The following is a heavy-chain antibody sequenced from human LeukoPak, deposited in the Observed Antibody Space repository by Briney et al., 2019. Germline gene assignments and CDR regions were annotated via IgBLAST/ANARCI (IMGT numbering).Heavy chain of an antibody. V-gene: IGHV3-66*01. CDR1: GFTVSNNH. CDR2: VYSGGST. J-gene: IGHJ4*02. CDR3: ARAVQHSSMSHPSCL. Sequence: GGPLRLSCAASGFTVSNNHMSWVRQAPGKGREWLSVVYSGGSTYYADSVKGRFTISRDILKNTLFLQMNSLRAEDTAVYYWARAVQHSSMSHPSCLWGQGTLVTVSS. D-gene: IGHD1-26*01.